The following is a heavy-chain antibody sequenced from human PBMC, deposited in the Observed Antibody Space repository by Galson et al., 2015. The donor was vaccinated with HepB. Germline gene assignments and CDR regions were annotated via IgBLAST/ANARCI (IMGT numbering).Heavy chain of an antibody. D-gene: IGHD2-2*01. CDR1: GGTFSSYA. CDR3: ARQVIGSKYQLLTFDY. Sequence: SVKVSCKASGGTFSSYAISWVRQAPGQGLEWMGGIIPIFGTANYAQKFQGRVTITADESTSTAYMELSSLRSEDTAVYYCARQVIGSKYQLLTFDYWGQETLVTVSS. J-gene: IGHJ4*02. V-gene: IGHV1-69*13. CDR2: IIPIFGTA.